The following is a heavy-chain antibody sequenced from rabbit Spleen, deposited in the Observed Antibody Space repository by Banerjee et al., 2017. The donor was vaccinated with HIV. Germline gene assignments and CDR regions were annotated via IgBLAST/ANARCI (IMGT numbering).Heavy chain of an antibody. CDR1: GFSFSVNYD. CDR2: IDTGSSDFT. D-gene: IGHD8-1*01. CDR3: ARDTGSSFSSYGMDL. J-gene: IGHJ6*01. V-gene: IGHV1S45*01. Sequence: QEQLVESGGGLVKPEGSLTLTCKASGFSFSVNYDMCWVRQAPGKGLEWIACIDTGSSDFTYFASWAKGRFTCSKTSSTTVTLQMTSLTAADTATYFCARDTGSSFSSYGMDLWGQGTLVTVS.